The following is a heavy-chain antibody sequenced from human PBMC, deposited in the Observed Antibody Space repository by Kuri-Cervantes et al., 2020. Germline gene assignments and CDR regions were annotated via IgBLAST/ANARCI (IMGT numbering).Heavy chain of an antibody. CDR1: GYTFTGYY. V-gene: IGHV1-2*02. CDR3: ARDVRDYYGSGSYYNSRWFDP. J-gene: IGHJ5*02. CDR2: INPNSGGT. D-gene: IGHD3-10*01. Sequence: ASVKVSCKASGYTFTGYYMHWVRQAPGQGLEWMGWINPNSGGTNYAQKFQGRVTMTRDTSISTAYMELRSLRSDDTAVYYCARDVRDYYGSGSYYNSRWFDPWGQGTLVTVSS.